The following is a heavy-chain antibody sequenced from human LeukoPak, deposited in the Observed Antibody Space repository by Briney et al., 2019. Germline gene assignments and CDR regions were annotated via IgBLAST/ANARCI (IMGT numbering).Heavy chain of an antibody. D-gene: IGHD1-26*01. CDR3: AKDRGGSHYYFDY. CDR1: GFTFSNYA. V-gene: IGHV3-23*01. J-gene: IGHJ4*02. CDR2: ISGSGGST. Sequence: GGSLRLACAASGFTFSNYAMGWLSQAPGKGLEGVTTISGSGGSTYYADSVKGRFTISRDNSKNTLYLQMNSLRAEDTAVYYCAKDRGGSHYYFDYSGQGTLVTVSS.